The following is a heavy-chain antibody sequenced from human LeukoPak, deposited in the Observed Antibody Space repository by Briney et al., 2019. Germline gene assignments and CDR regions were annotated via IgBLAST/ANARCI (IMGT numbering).Heavy chain of an antibody. D-gene: IGHD3-3*01. CDR1: GYSFTSYG. V-gene: IGHV5-51*01. CDR3: ARHIDLTAPIDY. CDR2: IYPGDSDT. Sequence: GESLRISCKGSGYSFTSYGIGWVRQMPGKGLGWMGIIYPGDSDTRYSPSFQGQVTISADKSISTAYLQWSSLKASDTAMYYCARHIDLTAPIDYWGQGTLVTVSS. J-gene: IGHJ4*02.